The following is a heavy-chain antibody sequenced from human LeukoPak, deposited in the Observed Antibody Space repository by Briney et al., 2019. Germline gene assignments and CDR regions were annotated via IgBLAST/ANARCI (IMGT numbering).Heavy chain of an antibody. CDR3: ARVSRTTVRY. CDR1: GFTLSDYY. CDR2: ISPTTTIT. D-gene: IGHD4-17*01. Sequence: SGGSLRLPCAASGFTLSDYYMNWVRQAPGKGLEWVGYISPTTTITGYADSVKGRFTISRDNAKNSLYLQMNSLRGEDTAVYYCARVSRTTVRYWGQGTLVTVSS. J-gene: IGHJ4*02. V-gene: IGHV3-48*01.